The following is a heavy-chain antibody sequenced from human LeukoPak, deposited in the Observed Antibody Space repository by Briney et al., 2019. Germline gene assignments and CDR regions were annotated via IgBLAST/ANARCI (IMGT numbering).Heavy chain of an antibody. CDR1: GFTFSSYS. J-gene: IGHJ4*02. CDR3: ARGRGFTYFDY. Sequence: GGSLRLSCAASGFTFSSYSMNWVRQAPGKGLEWVSYISSSGSTIYYADSVKGRFTISRDNAKNSLYLQMNSLRAEDTAVYYCARGRGFTYFDYWGQGTLVTVSS. V-gene: IGHV3-48*04. CDR2: ISSSGSTI.